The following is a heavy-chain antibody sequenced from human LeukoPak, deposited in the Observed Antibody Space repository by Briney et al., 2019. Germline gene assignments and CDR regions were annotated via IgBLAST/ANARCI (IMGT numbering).Heavy chain of an antibody. CDR2: IIIGSSYI. V-gene: IGHV3-21*01. CDR1: GLTFRGNP. J-gene: IGHJ4*02. Sequence: TGGSLGLSFAASGLTFRGNPMGWSPRPPGKGLEWVSPIIIGSSYIYYADSVKGRFTISRDNAKNSLYLQMNSLRAEDTAVYYCARDPGYCSGGSCYPYYFDYWGQGTLVTVSS. D-gene: IGHD2-15*01. CDR3: ARDPGYCSGGSCYPYYFDY.